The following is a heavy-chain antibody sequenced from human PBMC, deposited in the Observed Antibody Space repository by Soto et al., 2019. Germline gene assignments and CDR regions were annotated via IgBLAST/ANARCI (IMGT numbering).Heavy chain of an antibody. CDR2: IKSKTDGGTT. D-gene: IGHD2-2*01. J-gene: IGHJ4*02. V-gene: IGHV3-15*01. CDR3: TTDTASGGYCSSTSCPNY. Sequence: GGSLRLSCSASGFTFSNAWMSWVRQAPGKGLEWVGRIKSKTDGGTTDYAAPVKGRFTISRDDSKNTLYLQMNSLKTEDTAVYYCTTDTASGGYCSSTSCPNYWGQGTLVTVSS. CDR1: GFTFSNAW.